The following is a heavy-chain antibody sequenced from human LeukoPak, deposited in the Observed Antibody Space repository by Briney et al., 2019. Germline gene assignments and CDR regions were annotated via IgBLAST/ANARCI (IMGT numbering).Heavy chain of an antibody. Sequence: SETLSLPCAVYGGSFSGYYWSWIRQPPGKGLEWIGEINHSGSTNYNPSLKSRVTISVDTSKNQFSLKLSSVTAADTAVYYCARGGDPYYYGSGSYYYYYYGMDVWGQGTTVTVSS. CDR3: ARGGDPYYYGSGSYYYYYYGMDV. J-gene: IGHJ6*02. D-gene: IGHD3-10*01. V-gene: IGHV4-34*01. CDR1: GGSFSGYY. CDR2: INHSGST.